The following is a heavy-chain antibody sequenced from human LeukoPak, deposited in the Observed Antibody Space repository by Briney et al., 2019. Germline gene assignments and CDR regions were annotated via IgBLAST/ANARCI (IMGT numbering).Heavy chain of an antibody. V-gene: IGHV3-53*01. CDR2: IYTGGST. Sequence: GGSLRLSCAASGFTVSSNYMSWVRQAPGKGLEWVSVIYTGGSTYYADSVMGRFTISRDTSKNTLYLQMHSLRAEDTAVYYCATDASASYGLDVWGQGTTVTVSS. CDR1: GFTVSSNY. D-gene: IGHD3-10*01. CDR3: ATDASASYGLDV. J-gene: IGHJ6*02.